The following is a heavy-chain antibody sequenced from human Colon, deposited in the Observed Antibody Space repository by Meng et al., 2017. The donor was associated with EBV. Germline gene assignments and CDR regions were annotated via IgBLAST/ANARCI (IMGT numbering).Heavy chain of an antibody. Sequence: GRLRQDGSGLRKPSHTLSLTRAVSGDSITNHDWWAWVRQPPGKGLEWIGEIPHRGSRAYHPSLEGRVSMSIDKSKNQFSLKLTSVTAADTAVYHCLRGSGGSVWGQGTLVTVSS. CDR1: GDSITNHDW. CDR3: LRGSGGSV. J-gene: IGHJ1*01. V-gene: IGHV4-4*02. CDR2: IPHRGSR. D-gene: IGHD3-10*01.